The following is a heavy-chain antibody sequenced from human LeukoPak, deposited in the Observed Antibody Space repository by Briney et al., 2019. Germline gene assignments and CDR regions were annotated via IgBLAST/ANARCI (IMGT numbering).Heavy chain of an antibody. CDR1: GGSISSGDYY. D-gene: IGHD2-15*01. CDR3: ARDHGDIVVADAFDI. J-gene: IGHJ3*02. Sequence: PSQTLSLTCTVSGGSISSGDYYWSWIRQPPGKGLEWIGYIYYSGNTYYNPSLKSRVTISVDTSKNQFSLKLSSVTAADTAVYYCARDHGDIVVADAFDIWGQGTMVTVSS. CDR2: IYYSGNT. V-gene: IGHV4-30-4*01.